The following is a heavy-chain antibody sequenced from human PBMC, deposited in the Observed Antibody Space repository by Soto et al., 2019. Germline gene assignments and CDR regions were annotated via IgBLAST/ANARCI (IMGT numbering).Heavy chain of an antibody. J-gene: IGHJ4*02. CDR2: IRQDGGAQ. Sequence: EVQLVESGGGLAQPGGSLRLSCVASGFTFTTYWMSWVRQAPGKGLEWVANIRQDGGAQYYVDSVKGRFTISSDNAKNSVYLQMDSLRAEDTAVYYCVRGGHGSGSYLGSYWGQGILVTVSS. D-gene: IGHD3-10*01. CDR3: VRGGHGSGSYLGSY. CDR1: GFTFTTYW. V-gene: IGHV3-7*03.